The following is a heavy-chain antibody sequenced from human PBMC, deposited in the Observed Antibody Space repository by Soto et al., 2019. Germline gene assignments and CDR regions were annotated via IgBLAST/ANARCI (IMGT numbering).Heavy chain of an antibody. CDR3: AKDRRAGYSSGIIDY. CDR1: GFTFDDYA. Sequence: EVQLVESGGGLVQPGRSLRLSCAASGFTFDDYAMHWVRQAPGKGLEWVSGISWNSGSIGYADSVKGRFTISRDNAKNSLYLQMNSLRAEDTALYYCAKDRRAGYSSGIIDYWGQGTLVTVSS. J-gene: IGHJ4*02. CDR2: ISWNSGSI. D-gene: IGHD6-19*01. V-gene: IGHV3-9*01.